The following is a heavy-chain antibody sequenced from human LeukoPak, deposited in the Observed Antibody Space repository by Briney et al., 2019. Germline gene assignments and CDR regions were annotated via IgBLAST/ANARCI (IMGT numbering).Heavy chain of an antibody. CDR2: ISGGGGST. D-gene: IGHD2-21*02. J-gene: IGHJ3*02. CDR3: AKDRVTAIFWNASDI. Sequence: GGPLRLSCAASGFTLSSYAMSWVRQAPGKGLEWVSVISGGGGSTYYADSVKGRFTISRDNSKNTLYLQMNSLRAEDTAVYYCAKDRVTAIFWNASDIWGQGTMVTVSS. CDR1: GFTLSSYA. V-gene: IGHV3-23*01.